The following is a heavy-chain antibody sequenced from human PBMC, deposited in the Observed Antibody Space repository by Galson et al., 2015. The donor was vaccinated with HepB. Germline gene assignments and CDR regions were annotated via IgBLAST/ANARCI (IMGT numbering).Heavy chain of an antibody. CDR2: IIPIFGTA. V-gene: IGHV1-69*06. J-gene: IGHJ4*02. D-gene: IGHD3-22*01. CDR1: GGTFSSYA. CDR3: ARDYYDSSGFDY. Sequence: SVKVSCKASGGTFSSYAISWVRQAPGQGLEWMGGIIPIFGTANYAQKFKGRVTITADKSTSTAYMELSSLRSEDTAVYYCARDYYDSSGFDYWGQGTLVTVSS.